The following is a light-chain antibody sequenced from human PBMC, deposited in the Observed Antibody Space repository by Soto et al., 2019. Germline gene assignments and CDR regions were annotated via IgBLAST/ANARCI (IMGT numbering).Light chain of an antibody. CDR2: EGT. CDR1: RNDLGSYNL. V-gene: IGLV2-14*02. CDR3: SSYTSSSSYV. Sequence: QSALTQPSSVSGSPGQSISISCTGTRNDLGSYNLVSWYQQRPGKAPRLLIFEGTKRPSGVSNRFSGSKSGNTASLTISGLQAEDEADYYCSSYTSSSSYVFGTGTKVTVL. J-gene: IGLJ1*01.